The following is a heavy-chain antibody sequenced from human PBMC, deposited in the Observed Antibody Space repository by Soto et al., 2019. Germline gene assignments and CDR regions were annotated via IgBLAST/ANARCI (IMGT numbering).Heavy chain of an antibody. CDR3: AHRVLRTVFGLVTTTAIYFDF. CDR1: GFSLTTSGVG. D-gene: IGHD3-3*01. J-gene: IGHJ4*02. CDR2: IYWDDDK. V-gene: IGHV2-5*02. Sequence: QITLNESGPAPVKPRQTLTLTCTFSGFSLTTSGVGVGWIRQSPGRAPEWLALIYWDDDKRDSLSLKSRLTITKDASKNQVVLTMADLDPADTATYYCAHRVLRTVFGLVTTTAIYFDFWGQGTPVAVSS.